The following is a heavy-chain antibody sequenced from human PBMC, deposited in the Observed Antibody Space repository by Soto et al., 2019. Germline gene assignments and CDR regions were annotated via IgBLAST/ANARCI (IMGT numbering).Heavy chain of an antibody. CDR2: IKSKTDGGTT. V-gene: IGHV3-15*07. CDR3: TTMMPNYEPGSYYYYGMDV. Sequence: GGSLRLSCAASGFTFSNAWMNWVRQAPGKGLEWVGRIKSKTDGGTTDYAAPVKGRFTISRDDSKNTLYLQMNSLKTEDTAVYYCTTMMPNYEPGSYYYYGMDVWGQGTTVTVSS. D-gene: IGHD1-7*01. CDR1: GFTFSNAW. J-gene: IGHJ6*02.